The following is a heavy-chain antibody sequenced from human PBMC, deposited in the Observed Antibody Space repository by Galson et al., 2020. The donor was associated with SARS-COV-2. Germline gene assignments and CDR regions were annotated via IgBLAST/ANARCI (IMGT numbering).Heavy chain of an antibody. CDR2: IYPGDSDN. Sequence: GESLKISCKGSGYSFTSYWIGWVRQMPGKGLEWMGIIYPGDSDNRYSPSFQGQVTISADKYISTAYLQWSSLKASDTAMYYCARQGSIAAAGQLGDYWGQGTLVTVSS. CDR3: ARQGSIAAAGQLGDY. D-gene: IGHD6-13*01. V-gene: IGHV5-51*01. CDR1: GYSFTSYW. J-gene: IGHJ4*02.